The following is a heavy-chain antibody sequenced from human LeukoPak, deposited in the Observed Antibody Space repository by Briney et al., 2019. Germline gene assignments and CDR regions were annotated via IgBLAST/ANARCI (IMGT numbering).Heavy chain of an antibody. Sequence: PSETLSLTCTVSGVSISSSSYYWGWIRQPPGKGLKWIGTIYYSGSTYYNPSLKSRVTISVDTSKNQFSLKLSSVTAADTAVYYCAGRFLEWLLDYWGQGTLVTVSS. J-gene: IGHJ4*02. D-gene: IGHD3-3*01. CDR2: IYYSGST. CDR3: AGRFLEWLLDY. CDR1: GVSISSSSYY. V-gene: IGHV4-39*01.